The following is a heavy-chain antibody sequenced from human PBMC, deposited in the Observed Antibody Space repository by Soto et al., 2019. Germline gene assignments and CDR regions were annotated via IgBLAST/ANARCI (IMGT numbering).Heavy chain of an antibody. CDR3: ARGKGGPYYYYGMDV. D-gene: IGHD1-26*01. J-gene: IGHJ6*02. CDR2: IYYSGST. V-gene: IGHV4-39*01. CDR1: GGSISSSSYY. Sequence: SETLSLTCTVSGGSISSSSYYWGWIRQPPGKGLEWIGSIYYSGSTYYNPSLKSRVTISVDTSKNQFSLKLSSVTATDTAVYYCARGKGGPYYYYGMDVWGQGTTVTVS.